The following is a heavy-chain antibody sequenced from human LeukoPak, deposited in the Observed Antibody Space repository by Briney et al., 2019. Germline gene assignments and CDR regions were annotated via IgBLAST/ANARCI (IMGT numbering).Heavy chain of an antibody. CDR1: GFTFSSYP. CDR3: ARDRGTDSDYVDYYYGMDV. V-gene: IGHV3-30-3*01. CDR2: ISYDGSNK. Sequence: GGSLRLSCADSGFTFSSYPMHWVRQAPGKGLEWVAVISYDGSNKYYADSVKGRFTISRDNSKNTLYLQMNSLRAEDTAVYYCARDRGTDSDYVDYYYGMDVWGQGTTVTVSS. J-gene: IGHJ6*02. D-gene: IGHD4-11*01.